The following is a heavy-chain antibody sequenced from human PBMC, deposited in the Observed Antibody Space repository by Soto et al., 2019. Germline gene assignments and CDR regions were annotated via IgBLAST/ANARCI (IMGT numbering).Heavy chain of an antibody. J-gene: IGHJ3*01. CDR3: AHRMVGCCSGWNECVFDL. CDR1: GFSLSTNGVG. V-gene: IGHV2-5*02. Sequence: QITLKESGPTLVKPTQTLTLTCTFSGFSLSTNGVGVGWIRQPPGKALEWLALISWDDDKRYSPSLNSTLTITKGTSKNQVVLTLTNMDPVDTATNYCAHRMVGCCSGWNECVFDLWGQGTMVTVSS. D-gene: IGHD6-19*01. CDR2: ISWDDDK.